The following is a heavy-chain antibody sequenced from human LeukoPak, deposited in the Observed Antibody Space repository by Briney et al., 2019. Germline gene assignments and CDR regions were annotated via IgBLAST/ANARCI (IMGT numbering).Heavy chain of an antibody. D-gene: IGHD5-24*01. V-gene: IGHV3-23*01. J-gene: IGHJ4*02. CDR3: AKEVRDGYNRD. CDR2: ISGSGGST. CDR1: GFTFSSYA. Sequence: RGSLRLSCAVSGFTFSSYAMSWVRQAPGKGLEWVSAISGSGGSTYYADSVKGRFTISRDNSKNTLYLQMNSLRAEDTAVYYCAKEVRDGYNRDWGQGTLVTVSS.